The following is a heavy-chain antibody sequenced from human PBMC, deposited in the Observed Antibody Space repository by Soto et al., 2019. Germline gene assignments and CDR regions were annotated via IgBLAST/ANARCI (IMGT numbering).Heavy chain of an antibody. V-gene: IGHV3-7*03. CDR1: GFTFSSYW. D-gene: IGHD2-8*02. Sequence: EVQLVASGGDLVQPGGSLRLSCAASGFTFSSYWMSWVRQSPGKGLEWVAGMNQHGSDIQYVDSVRGRCTISRDNARNLLYLKMYLLRVEDTAIYYCATGSYCPATFYLGHGNWGQGTLGTVAS. J-gene: IGHJ4*02. CDR3: ATGSYCPATFYLGHGN. CDR2: MNQHGSDI.